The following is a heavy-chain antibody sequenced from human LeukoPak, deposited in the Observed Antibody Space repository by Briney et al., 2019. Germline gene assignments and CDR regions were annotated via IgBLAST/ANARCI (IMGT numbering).Heavy chain of an antibody. CDR2: IHHSGST. V-gene: IGHV4-34*01. J-gene: IGHJ3*02. CDR1: GGSFSNYS. Sequence: SETLSLTCAVYGGSFSNYSWNWIRQTPGGGLEWIGEIHHSGSTSCNSSLKSRVTISIDTSKTHFSLKLSSVTAADRAVYYCARGGAVNGFDIWGQGTRVTVSS. D-gene: IGHD6-19*01. CDR3: ARGGAVNGFDI.